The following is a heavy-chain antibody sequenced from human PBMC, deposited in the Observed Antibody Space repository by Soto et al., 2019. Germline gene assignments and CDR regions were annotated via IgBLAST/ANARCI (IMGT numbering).Heavy chain of an antibody. J-gene: IGHJ5*02. CDR3: ARRDGGRGIDP. CDR2: INPSGGST. Sequence: QVQLVQSGAEVKKPGASVKVSCKASGYTFTSYYMHWVRQAPGQGLEWMGIINPSGGSTSYAQKCQGRVTLTRDTSTSTVYMELSSLRSEDTAVYYCARRDGGRGIDPWGQGTLVTVSS. V-gene: IGHV1-46*01. D-gene: IGHD3-16*01. CDR1: GYTFTSYY.